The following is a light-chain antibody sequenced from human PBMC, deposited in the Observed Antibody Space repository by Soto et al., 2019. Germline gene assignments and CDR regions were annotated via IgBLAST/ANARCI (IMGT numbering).Light chain of an antibody. Sequence: EIVMTQSASTLSVSPGGRATLSCRASQSISDTLAWYQQKPGQAPRLLIYSASRGATGFPARFSGSGSGTDFTLTISSLQSEDFAVYYCQQHNNWPCTCGQGTK. CDR1: QSISDT. V-gene: IGKV3-15*01. J-gene: IGKJ1*01. CDR2: SAS. CDR3: QQHNNWPCT.